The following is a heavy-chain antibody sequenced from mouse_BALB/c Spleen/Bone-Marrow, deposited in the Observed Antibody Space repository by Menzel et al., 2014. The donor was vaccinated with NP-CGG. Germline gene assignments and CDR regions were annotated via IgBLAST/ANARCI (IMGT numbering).Heavy chain of an antibody. CDR2: IDPANGNT. CDR3: ARRTRYAMDY. Sequence: EVQLQQSGAELVKPGASVKLSCTASGFNIEDTYMHWVKQRPEQGLEWIGGIDPANGNTKYDPKFQGKATITADTSSNTAYLQLSSLTSEDTAVYYCARRTRYAMDYWGQGTSVTVSS. CDR1: GFNIEDTY. J-gene: IGHJ4*01. V-gene: IGHV14-3*02. D-gene: IGHD3-3*01.